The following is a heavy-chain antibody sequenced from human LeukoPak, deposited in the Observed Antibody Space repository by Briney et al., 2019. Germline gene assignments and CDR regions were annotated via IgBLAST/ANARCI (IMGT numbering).Heavy chain of an antibody. CDR3: ARGLVAVAGGGLNFDY. D-gene: IGHD6-19*01. Sequence: GGSLRLSCAASGFTFSSYAMSWVRQAPGKGLEWVSAISGSGGSTYYADSEKGRFTISRDNSKNTLYLQMNSLRAEDTAVYYCARGLVAVAGGGLNFDYWGQGTLVTVSS. CDR1: GFTFSSYA. J-gene: IGHJ4*02. CDR2: ISGSGGST. V-gene: IGHV3-23*01.